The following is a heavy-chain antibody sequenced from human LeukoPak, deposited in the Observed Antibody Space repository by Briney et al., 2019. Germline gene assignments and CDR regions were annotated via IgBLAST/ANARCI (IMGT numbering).Heavy chain of an antibody. Sequence: ASVKVSCKASGYTFTGYYMHWVRQAPGQGLEWMGRINPNSGGTNYAQKFQGRVTMTRDTSISTAYMELSRLRSDDTAVYYCARDPSLWFGESRFDYWGQGTLVTVSS. J-gene: IGHJ4*02. CDR1: GYTFTGYY. CDR3: ARDPSLWFGESRFDY. CDR2: INPNSGGT. D-gene: IGHD3-10*01. V-gene: IGHV1-2*06.